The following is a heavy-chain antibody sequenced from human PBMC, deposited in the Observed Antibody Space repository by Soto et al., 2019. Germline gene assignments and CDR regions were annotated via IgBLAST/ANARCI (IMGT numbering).Heavy chain of an antibody. D-gene: IGHD1-20*01. J-gene: IGHJ5*01. CDR1: GTSVIDYY. CDR3: ARTRSLLPYNWFDS. V-gene: IGHV4-59*02. CDR2: VHYSGKS. Sequence: PSETLSLTCTVSGTSVIDYYWSWIRQPPGKRPEWIGYVHYSGKSEANPSLRSRLTMSTDPSKNHFSLRLTSVTAADTAMYYCARTRSLLPYNWFDSWGRGILVTVSS.